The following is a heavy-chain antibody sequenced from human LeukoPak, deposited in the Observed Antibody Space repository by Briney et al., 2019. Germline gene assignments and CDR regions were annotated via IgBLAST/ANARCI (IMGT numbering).Heavy chain of an antibody. Sequence: GGSLRLSCAASGFTFHDYVMHWVRQVPGKGLEWVSGISWNSGSIGYADSVKGRFTISRDNAKNSLYLQMNSLRAEDMALYYCAKAGYGGDNFDYWGQGILVTVSS. J-gene: IGHJ4*02. D-gene: IGHD1-26*01. CDR1: GFTFHDYV. V-gene: IGHV3-9*03. CDR2: ISWNSGSI. CDR3: AKAGYGGDNFDY.